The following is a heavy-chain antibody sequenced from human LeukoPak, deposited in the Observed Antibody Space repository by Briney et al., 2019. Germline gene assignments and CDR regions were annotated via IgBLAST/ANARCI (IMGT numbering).Heavy chain of an antibody. D-gene: IGHD2-2*01. Sequence: PGRSLRLSCAASGFTFSSYAMHWVRQAPGKGLEWVAVISYDGSNKYYADSVKGRFTISRDNSKNTLYLQMNSLRAEDTAVYYCARGYCGSTSCYRRGNWFDPWGQGTLVTVSS. J-gene: IGHJ5*02. CDR1: GFTFSSYA. V-gene: IGHV3-30*04. CDR2: ISYDGSNK. CDR3: ARGYCGSTSCYRRGNWFDP.